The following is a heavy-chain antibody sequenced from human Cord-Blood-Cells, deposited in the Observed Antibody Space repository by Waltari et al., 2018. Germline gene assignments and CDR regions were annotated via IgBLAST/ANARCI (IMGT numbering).Heavy chain of an antibody. V-gene: IGHV1-18*01. J-gene: IGHJ6*02. Sequence: QVQLVQSGAEVKKPGASVKVSCKASGYTFTSYGISWVRQAPGQGLEWMGWISAYNGNTNYAQKLQGRVTMTTDTSTSTAYMELRSLRSDDTAVYYCAREGRTCSSTSCYVLVGDYYYGMDVWGQGTTVTVSS. CDR3: AREGRTCSSTSCYVLVGDYYYGMDV. CDR2: ISAYNGNT. D-gene: IGHD2-2*01. CDR1: GYTFTSYG.